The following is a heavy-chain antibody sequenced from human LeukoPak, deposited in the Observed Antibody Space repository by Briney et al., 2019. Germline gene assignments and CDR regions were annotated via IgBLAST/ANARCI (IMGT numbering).Heavy chain of an antibody. CDR1: GGTFSSYT. V-gene: IGHV1-69*02. CDR2: IIPILGIA. Sequence: SVKVSCKASGGTFSSYTISWVRQAPGQGLEWMGRIIPILGIANYAQKFQGRVTITADKSTSTAYMELSSLRSEGTAVYYCARVRLRLGELSLWDWGQGTLVTVSS. D-gene: IGHD3-16*02. J-gene: IGHJ4*02. CDR3: ARVRLRLGELSLWD.